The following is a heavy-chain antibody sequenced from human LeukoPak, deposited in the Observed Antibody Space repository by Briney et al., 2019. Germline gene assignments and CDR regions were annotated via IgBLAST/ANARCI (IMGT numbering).Heavy chain of an antibody. J-gene: IGHJ2*01. D-gene: IGHD5-18*01. CDR1: GFTFSDFA. CDR3: AKEEGTAMVYWYFDL. V-gene: IGHV3-23*01. CDR2: SDGIGGDS. Sequence: GGSLRLSCVASGFTFSDFAMSWVRQTPGKRLEWVASSDGIGGDSYYADAVKGRFTISRDNSKKTLYLQMNSLRAEDTAVYYCAKEEGTAMVYWYFDLWGRGTLVTVSS.